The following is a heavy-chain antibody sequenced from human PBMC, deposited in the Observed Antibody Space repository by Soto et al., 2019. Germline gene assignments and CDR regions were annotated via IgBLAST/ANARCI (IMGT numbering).Heavy chain of an antibody. D-gene: IGHD3-16*02. CDR2: INHSGST. J-gene: IGHJ4*02. Sequence: SETLSLTCAVYGGSFSGYYWSWIRQPPGKGLEWIGEINHSGSTNYNPSLKSRVTISVDTSKNHFSLKPSSVTAADTAVFYFARGITFGGVIVGSGYFDYWGQGTLVTVSS. V-gene: IGHV4-34*01. CDR1: GGSFSGYY. CDR3: ARGITFGGVIVGSGYFDY.